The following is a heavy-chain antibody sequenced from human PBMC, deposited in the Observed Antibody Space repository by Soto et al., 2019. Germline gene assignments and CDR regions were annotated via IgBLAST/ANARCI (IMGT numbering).Heavy chain of an antibody. CDR3: VRRHVSATGIDWFDP. V-gene: IGHV1-3*01. D-gene: IGHD6-13*01. CDR2: INAANGDT. Sequence: SAKGSCKASGYPLTSYGIHWVRQAPGQRLEWMGWINAANGDTKYSPKFQGRVTITRDTSASTAYMELSSLRSEDTAVYYCVRRHVSATGIDWFDPWGQGTLVTVSS. CDR1: GYPLTSYG. J-gene: IGHJ5*02.